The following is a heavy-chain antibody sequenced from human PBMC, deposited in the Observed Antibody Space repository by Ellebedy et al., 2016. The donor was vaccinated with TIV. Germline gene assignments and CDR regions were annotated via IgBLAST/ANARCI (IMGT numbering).Heavy chain of an antibody. CDR3: AKDRDFVITSWGWFFDD. CDR1: GFTFSSYA. CDR2: ISGSGYTT. D-gene: IGHD2-2*01. J-gene: IGHJ4*02. Sequence: GESLKISXVASGFTFSSYAMNWVRQAPGKGLEWVSTISGSGYTTNYADSVKGRFTISRDNSKNTLYLQLSSLRAEDTALYYCAKDRDFVITSWGWFFDDWGQGTLVTVSS. V-gene: IGHV3-23*01.